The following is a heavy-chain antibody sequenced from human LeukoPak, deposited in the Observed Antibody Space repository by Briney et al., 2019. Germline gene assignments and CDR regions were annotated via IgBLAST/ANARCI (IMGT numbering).Heavy chain of an antibody. J-gene: IGHJ4*02. CDR1: GGSISSSSYY. V-gene: IGHV4-39*07. D-gene: IGHD3-22*01. Sequence: SETLSLTCTVSGGSISSSSYYRGWIRQPPGKGLEWIGSIYYSGSTYYNPSLKSRVTISVDTSKNQFSLKLSSVTAADTAVYYCARDRYYYDSCARYFDYWGQGTLVTVSS. CDR3: ARDRYYYDSCARYFDY. CDR2: IYYSGST.